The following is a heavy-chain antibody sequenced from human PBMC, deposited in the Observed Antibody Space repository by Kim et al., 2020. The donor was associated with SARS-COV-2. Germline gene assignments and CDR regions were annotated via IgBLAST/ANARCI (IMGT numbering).Heavy chain of an antibody. CDR1: GGSISSGSYY. J-gene: IGHJ6*02. Sequence: SETLSLTCTVSGGSISSGSYYWSWIRQPAGKGLEWIGRIYTSGSTNYNPSLKSRVTISVDTSKNQFSLKLSSVTAADTAVYYCARDLNTMRAQEYYYYGMDVWGQGTTVTVSS. CDR3: ARDLNTMRAQEYYYYGMDV. CDR2: IYTSGST. V-gene: IGHV4-61*02.